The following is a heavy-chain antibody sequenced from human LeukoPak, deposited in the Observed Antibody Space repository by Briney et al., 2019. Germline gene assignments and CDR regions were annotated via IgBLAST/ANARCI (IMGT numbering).Heavy chain of an antibody. D-gene: IGHD6-6*01. Sequence: PSETLSLTCTVSGGSLGGYYWYWIRQPAGKGLEWIGRIYSSGSTNYAPSLKSRVTMSIDTSKKHLSLKLNTVTAADTAVYYCAIAARHLYYYYMDVWGKGTTVTVSS. CDR3: AIAARHLYYYYMDV. CDR2: IYSSGST. J-gene: IGHJ6*03. V-gene: IGHV4-4*07. CDR1: GGSLGGYY.